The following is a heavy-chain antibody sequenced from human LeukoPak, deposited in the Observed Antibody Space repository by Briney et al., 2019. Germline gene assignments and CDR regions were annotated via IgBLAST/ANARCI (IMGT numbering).Heavy chain of an antibody. CDR1: GFTFSSYA. CDR2: ISYDGSNK. CDR3: ARAPAYYGSGTNDY. J-gene: IGHJ4*02. D-gene: IGHD3-10*01. V-gene: IGHV3-30-3*01. Sequence: PGGSLRLSCAASGFTFSSYAMHWVRQAPGKGLEWVAVISYDGSNKYYADSVKGRFTISRDNSKNTLYLQMNSLRAEDTAVYFCARAPAYYGSGTNDYWGQGTLVTVSS.